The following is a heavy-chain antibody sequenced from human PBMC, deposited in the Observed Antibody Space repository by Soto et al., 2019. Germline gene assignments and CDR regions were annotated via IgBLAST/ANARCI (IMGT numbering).Heavy chain of an antibody. CDR2: INAGNGNR. Sequence: QVQLVQSGAEVKKPGASVKVSCKASGYTFTTYAMHWVRQAPGQRLEWMAWINAGNGNRKYSQKFQGRVTITRDTSASTTYMELSSLRSEDTAVYYCAREGCTNGVCYDDAFDIWGQGTMVTVSS. CDR1: GYTFTTYA. J-gene: IGHJ3*02. D-gene: IGHD2-8*01. V-gene: IGHV1-3*01. CDR3: AREGCTNGVCYDDAFDI.